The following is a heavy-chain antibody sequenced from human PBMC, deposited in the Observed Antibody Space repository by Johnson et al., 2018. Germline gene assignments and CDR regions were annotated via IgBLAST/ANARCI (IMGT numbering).Heavy chain of an antibody. J-gene: IGHJ6*03. CDR3: AKGLYSSSWYGQYSYMDV. Sequence: QVQLVESGGGVVQPGRSXRLSCAASGFTLSSYGLHWVRQAPGKGLEWVAVISYDGSNKYYADSVKGRFTISRDNSKNTLYLQMNSLRAEDTAVYYCAKGLYSSSWYGQYSYMDVWGKGTTVTVSS. CDR2: ISYDGSNK. D-gene: IGHD6-13*01. V-gene: IGHV3-30*18. CDR1: GFTLSSYG.